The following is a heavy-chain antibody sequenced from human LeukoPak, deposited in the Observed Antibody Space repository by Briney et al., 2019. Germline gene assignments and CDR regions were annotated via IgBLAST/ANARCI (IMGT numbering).Heavy chain of an antibody. CDR1: GFTFSSNF. Sequence: GGSLRLSCAASGFTFSSNFMNWVRQAPGKGLELVSSIGSSSNYIYYADSVKGRFTISRDNAKNSLYLQMNSLRGEDTAVYYCARDGEYCRGDCSRFDPWRQGTLVTVSS. V-gene: IGHV3-21*01. CDR2: IGSSSNYI. CDR3: ARDGEYCRGDCSRFDP. D-gene: IGHD2-21*02. J-gene: IGHJ5*02.